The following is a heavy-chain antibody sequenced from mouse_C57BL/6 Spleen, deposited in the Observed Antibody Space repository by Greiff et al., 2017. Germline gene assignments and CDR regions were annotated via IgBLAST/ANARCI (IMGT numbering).Heavy chain of an antibody. V-gene: IGHV5-4*01. CDR1: GFTFSSYA. CDR3: ARDWDEYDKAWFAY. CDR2: ISDGGSYT. D-gene: IGHD2-4*01. Sequence: EVMLVESGGGLVKPGGSLKLSCAASGFTFSSYAMSWVRQTPEKRLEWVATISDGGSYTYYPDNVKGRFTISRDNAKNNLYLQMSHLKSEDTAMYYCARDWDEYDKAWFAYWGQGSLVTVSA. J-gene: IGHJ3*01.